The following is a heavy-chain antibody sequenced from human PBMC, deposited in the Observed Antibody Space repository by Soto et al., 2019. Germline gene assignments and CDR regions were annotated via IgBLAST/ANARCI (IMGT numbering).Heavy chain of an antibody. V-gene: IGHV4-59*12. J-gene: IGHJ3*01. CDR1: GGSIETSY. CDR2: MYYGGST. CDR3: AKVAYRSFDV. Sequence: PSETLSLTCNVSGGSIETSYWSWVRQPPEKGLEFIGYMYYGGSTNYNPSLKSRVTISIDTSKNQFSLSLTSVTAADTAMYYCAKVAYRSFDVWGQGTMVTVSS. D-gene: IGHD1-26*01.